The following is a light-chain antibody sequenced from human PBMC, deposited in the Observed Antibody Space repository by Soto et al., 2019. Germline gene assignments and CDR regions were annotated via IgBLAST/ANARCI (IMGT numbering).Light chain of an antibody. Sequence: DIPMTQSPSSLSASVGDRVTITCRASQSISSYLNWYQHKPGKAPKLLIYAASTLQSGVPSRFSGSGSGTDFTLTISSLQPEDFATYYCQQSYNTPPTFGQGTKLEIK. V-gene: IGKV1-39*01. CDR2: AAS. J-gene: IGKJ2*01. CDR1: QSISSY. CDR3: QQSYNTPPT.